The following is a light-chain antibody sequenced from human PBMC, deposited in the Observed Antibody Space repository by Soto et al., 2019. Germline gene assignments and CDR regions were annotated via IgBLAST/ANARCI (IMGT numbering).Light chain of an antibody. CDR3: ASWDDSLRGPG. Sequence: QSVLTQPPSASATPGQRVTISCSGSSSNLGNNYVYWYQHLPGTAPKLLIDRDNKRPSGVPDRFSGSRSGTSASLAISGLRSEDEGDYYCASWDDSLRGPGFGGGTKVTAL. CDR2: RDN. V-gene: IGLV1-47*01. CDR1: SSNLGNNY. J-gene: IGLJ3*02.